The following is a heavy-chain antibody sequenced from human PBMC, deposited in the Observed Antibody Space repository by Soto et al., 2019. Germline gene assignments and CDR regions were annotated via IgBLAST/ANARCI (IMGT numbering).Heavy chain of an antibody. CDR3: AKDPSPIIHGMDV. CDR1: GFTFDDYA. CDR2: ISWNSGSI. D-gene: IGHD3-3*01. V-gene: IGHV3-9*01. J-gene: IGHJ6*02. Sequence: EVQLVESGGGLVQPGRSLRLSCAASGFTFDDYAMHWVRQAPGKGLEWVSGISWNSGSIGYADSVKGRFTISRDNAKNSLYLQMNSLRAEDTALYYCAKDPSPIIHGMDVWGQGTTVTVSS.